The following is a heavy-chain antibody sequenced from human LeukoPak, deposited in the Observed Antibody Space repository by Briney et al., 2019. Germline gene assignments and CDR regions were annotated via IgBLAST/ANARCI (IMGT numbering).Heavy chain of an antibody. CDR2: ITVVST. CDR1: GSSFSSSDYY. J-gene: IGHJ5*02. CDR3: ARALAYCSGGSCTRGYNWFDP. Sequence: SPTLSLTCLVSGSSFSSSDYYWGWIRQPPGKGLEWIGSITVVSTYYNPSLKSRVTISVATSMNQFSLKLSFVTTADTAVYYCARALAYCSGGSCTRGYNWFDPWGQGTLVTVPS. V-gene: IGHV4-39*01. D-gene: IGHD2-15*01.